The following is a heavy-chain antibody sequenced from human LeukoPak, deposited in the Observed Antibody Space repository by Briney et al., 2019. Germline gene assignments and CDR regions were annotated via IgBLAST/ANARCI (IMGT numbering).Heavy chain of an antibody. CDR1: GGSISPYY. V-gene: IGHV4-59*01. CDR2: IHYTGGS. D-gene: IGHD5-24*01. J-gene: IGHJ5*02. Sequence: SETLSLTCTVSGGSISPYYWSWIRQPPGRGLEWIGYIHYTGGSNYNPSLKSRVTISIDASRNQLSLILNSVTAADTAVYYCARGGYNFDPWGQGFLVTVSS. CDR3: ARGGYNFDP.